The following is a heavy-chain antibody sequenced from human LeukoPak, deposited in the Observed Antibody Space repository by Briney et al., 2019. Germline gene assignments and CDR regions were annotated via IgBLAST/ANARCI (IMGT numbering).Heavy chain of an antibody. Sequence: GGSLRLSCAASGVSFSGYGINWVRQAAGQGGEGGGRMRSKTNEYTTTYTASVRGRFTVSRDDSKNTPYLQMHSLKIEDTAVYYCTRGGTTDQYFDYWGQGTLVTVSS. V-gene: IGHV3-73*01. CDR3: TRGGTTDQYFDY. J-gene: IGHJ4*02. CDR1: GVSFSGYG. D-gene: IGHD1-14*01. CDR2: MRSKTNEYTT.